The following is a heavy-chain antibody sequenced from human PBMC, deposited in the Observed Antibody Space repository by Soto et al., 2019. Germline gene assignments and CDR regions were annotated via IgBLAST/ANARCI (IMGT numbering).Heavy chain of an antibody. CDR2: FYFSGT. V-gene: IGHV4-31*03. CDR1: GGSIISGAYF. D-gene: IGHD3-16*01. Sequence: PSDTLSLTFTVSGGSIISGAYFWSWVRQHPGKGLEWIVYFYFSGTYYNPSLRSRVTISGDTSKNQFSLRLSSVTAADTAVCYCARVRQRLGFFDHWGQGALVTVSS. J-gene: IGHJ4*02. CDR3: ARVRQRLGFFDH.